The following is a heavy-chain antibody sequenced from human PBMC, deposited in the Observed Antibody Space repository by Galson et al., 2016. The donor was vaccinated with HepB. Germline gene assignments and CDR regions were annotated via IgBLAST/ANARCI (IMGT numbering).Heavy chain of an antibody. CDR3: AREMHVAAAAAFGF. V-gene: IGHV3-33*01. CDR1: EFTFSTHG. J-gene: IGHJ4*02. D-gene: IGHD6-13*01. CDR2: IWHDGSNK. Sequence: SLRLSCAASEFTFSTHGMHWVRQAPGKGLEWVALIWHDGSNKYYAESVKGRFTISRDNPKNTLYLQMNSLKVEDTAVYYCAREMHVAAAAAFGFWGRGTLVTVSS.